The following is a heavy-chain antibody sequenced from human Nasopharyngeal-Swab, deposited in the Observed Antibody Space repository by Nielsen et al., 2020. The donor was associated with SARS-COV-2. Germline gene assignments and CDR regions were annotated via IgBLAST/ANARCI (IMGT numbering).Heavy chain of an antibody. CDR3: ARAGLSSWHFDY. D-gene: IGHD6-13*01. J-gene: IGHJ4*02. V-gene: IGHV3-7*01. CDR1: GFTFSSYW. CDR2: IKQDGSEK. Sequence: GESLKISCAASGFTFSSYWMSWVRQAPGKGLDWVANIKQDGSEKYYVDSVKGRFTISRDNAKNSLYLQMNSLRAEDTAVYYCARAGLSSWHFDYWGQGTLVTVSS.